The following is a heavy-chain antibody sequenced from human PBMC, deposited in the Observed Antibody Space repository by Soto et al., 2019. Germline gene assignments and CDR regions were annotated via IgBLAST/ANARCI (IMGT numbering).Heavy chain of an antibody. CDR1: GFTFSSYG. CDR3: AKGQHYDFWSGDAGGNNWFDP. Sequence: GGSLRLSCAASGFTFSSYGMHWVRQAPGKGLEWVAVISYDGSNKYYADSVKGRFTISRDNSKNTLYLQMNSLRAEDTAVYYCAKGQHYDFWSGDAGGNNWFDPWGQGTLVTVSS. J-gene: IGHJ5*02. CDR2: ISYDGSNK. V-gene: IGHV3-30*18. D-gene: IGHD3-3*01.